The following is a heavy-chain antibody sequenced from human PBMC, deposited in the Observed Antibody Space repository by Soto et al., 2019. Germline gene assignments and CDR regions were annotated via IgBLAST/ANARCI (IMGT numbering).Heavy chain of an antibody. Sequence: SETLSLTCTVSGCSISSYYWSWIRQPPGKGLEWIGYIYYSGSTNYNPSLKSRVTISVDTSKNQFSLKLSSVTAADTAVYYCARGAVTPPYYYYYYYMDVWGKGTTVTVSS. CDR1: GCSISSYY. CDR3: ARGAVTPPYYYYYYYMDV. D-gene: IGHD4-4*01. CDR2: IYYSGST. J-gene: IGHJ6*03. V-gene: IGHV4-59*01.